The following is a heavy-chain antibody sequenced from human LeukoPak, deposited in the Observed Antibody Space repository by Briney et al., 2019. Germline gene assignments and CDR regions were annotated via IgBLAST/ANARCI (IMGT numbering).Heavy chain of an antibody. V-gene: IGHV3-7*02. Sequence: GGSLRLSCAASGFTFSSNWMSWVRQAPGKGLEWVGNIKEDGSVKYYVDSVKGRFTISRDNAKNSLYLQMNSLRAEDTAVYYCASQSFGRFDPWGQGTRVTVSS. J-gene: IGHJ5*02. CDR3: ASQSFGRFDP. D-gene: IGHD3-16*01. CDR1: GFTFSSNW. CDR2: IKEDGSVK.